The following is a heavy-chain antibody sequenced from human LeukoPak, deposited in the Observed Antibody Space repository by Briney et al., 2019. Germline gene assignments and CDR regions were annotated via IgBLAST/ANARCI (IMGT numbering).Heavy chain of an antibody. D-gene: IGHD4-17*01. V-gene: IGHV3-53*01. J-gene: IGHJ4*02. CDR1: GFTVSGNY. CDR3: ASPGMATVTLPYYLDY. CDR2: IYSGGST. Sequence: PGGSLRLSCAASGFTVSGNYMNWVRQAPGKGLEWVSVIYSGGSTYHAASVKGRFTISRDNSKNTLYLQTNSLRAEDTAVYYCASPGMATVTLPYYLDYWGQGTLVTVSS.